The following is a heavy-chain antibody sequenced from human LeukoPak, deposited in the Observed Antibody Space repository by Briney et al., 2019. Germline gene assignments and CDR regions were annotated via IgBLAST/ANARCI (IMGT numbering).Heavy chain of an antibody. V-gene: IGHV4-38-2*02. CDR3: AREVKSSGWFEGNWFDP. Sequence: PSETLSLTCSVSGYSISSGYYWGWIRQAPGKGLEWIGNLYHSGSTYYNPSLKSRVSISVDTSKNQFSLNLSSVTAADTAVYFCAREVKSSGWFEGNWFDPWGQGILVTVSS. CDR1: GYSISSGYY. CDR2: LYHSGST. D-gene: IGHD6-19*01. J-gene: IGHJ5*02.